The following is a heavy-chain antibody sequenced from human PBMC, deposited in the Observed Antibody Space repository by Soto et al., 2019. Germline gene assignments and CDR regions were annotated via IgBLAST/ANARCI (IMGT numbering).Heavy chain of an antibody. CDR3: ARDYSSDY. Sequence: QVQLVESGGGVVQPGRSLRLSCAASGFTFSSYAMHWVRQAPVKGLEWVAVISYDGSNKYYTDSVKGRFTISRDNSNNTLYLQMNSLRAEDTAVYYCARDYSSDYWGQGTLVTVAS. D-gene: IGHD2-15*01. V-gene: IGHV3-30-3*01. CDR1: GFTFSSYA. J-gene: IGHJ4*02. CDR2: ISYDGSNK.